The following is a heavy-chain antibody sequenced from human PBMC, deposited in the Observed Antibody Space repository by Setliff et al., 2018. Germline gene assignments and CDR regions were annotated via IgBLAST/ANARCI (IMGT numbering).Heavy chain of an antibody. D-gene: IGHD2-8*01. CDR3: ERLVRYCTATACQRTSGDDL. V-gene: IGHV1-18*01. Sequence: ASVKVSCKASGYTFSDYGVAWVRQAPGQGLEWMGWISPHSGRAFYAPQFQDRVIMTTDTSTNTAYLDLRSLRSDDTAVYYCERLVRYCTATACQRTSGDDLWGQGTLVTVSS. CDR1: GYTFSDYG. CDR2: ISPHSGRA. J-gene: IGHJ5*02.